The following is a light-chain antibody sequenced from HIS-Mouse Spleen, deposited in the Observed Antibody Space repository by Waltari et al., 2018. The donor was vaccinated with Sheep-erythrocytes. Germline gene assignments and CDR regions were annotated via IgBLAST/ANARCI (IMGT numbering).Light chain of an antibody. CDR1: KLGDKY. CDR3: QAWDSSTAV. Sequence: SYELTQPPSVSMSPGQTASITCSGDKLGDKYACWYQQKPGQSPVLVIYQDSKRPSGIPERFSGFNSGNTATLTISGTQAMDEADYYCQAWDSSTAVFGGGTKLTVL. J-gene: IGLJ2*01. V-gene: IGLV3-1*01. CDR2: QDS.